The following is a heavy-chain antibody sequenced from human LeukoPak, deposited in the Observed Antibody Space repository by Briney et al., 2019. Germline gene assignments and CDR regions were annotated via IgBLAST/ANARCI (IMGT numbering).Heavy chain of an antibody. CDR2: IYYSGST. D-gene: IGHD1-26*01. J-gene: IGHJ5*02. CDR3: ARHVLGSGSYYPDP. CDR1: GGSISSSSYY. V-gene: IGHV4-39*01. Sequence: SETLSLTCTVSGGSISSSSYYLGWIRQPPGKGLEWIGSIYYSGSTYYNPSLQSRVTISVDTSQNQFSVKLSSVTAADTAVYYCARHVLGSGSYYPDPWGQGTLVTVSS.